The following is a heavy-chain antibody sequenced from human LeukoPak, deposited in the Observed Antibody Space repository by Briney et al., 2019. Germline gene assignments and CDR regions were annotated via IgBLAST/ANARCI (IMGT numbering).Heavy chain of an antibody. V-gene: IGHV4-59*01. CDR1: GGSISSYY. CDR2: IYYSGST. D-gene: IGHD5-12*01. J-gene: IGHJ4*02. Sequence: SETLSLTCTVSGGSISSYYWSWIRQPPGKGLEWIGYIYYSGSTNYNPSLKSRVTISVDTSKNQFSLKLSSVTAADTAVYYCARADRPRGYSGYDYHTFDYWGQGTLVTVSS. CDR3: ARADRPRGYSGYDYHTFDY.